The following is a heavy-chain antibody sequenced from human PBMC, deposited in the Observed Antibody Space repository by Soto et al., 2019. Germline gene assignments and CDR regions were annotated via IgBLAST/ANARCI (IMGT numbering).Heavy chain of an antibody. V-gene: IGHV4-34*01. CDR3: ARGRAMVRGVSDY. J-gene: IGHJ4*02. D-gene: IGHD3-10*01. CDR2: INHSGST. CDR1: GGSFSGYY. Sequence: QVQLQQWGAGLLKPSETLSLTCAVSGGSFSGYYWSWIRQHPGKGLEWIGEINHSGSTNYNPPLKSRGTISVDTSKNQFSLKLSSVTAADTAVYYCARGRAMVRGVSDYWGQGTLVTVSS.